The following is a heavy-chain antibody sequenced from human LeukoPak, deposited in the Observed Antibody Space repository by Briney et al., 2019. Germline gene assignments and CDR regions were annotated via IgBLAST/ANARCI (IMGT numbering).Heavy chain of an antibody. CDR1: GYSITSYW. Sequence: AESLKISCKASGYSITSYWIGWVRQLPGEGLAWMGIIYPGDSDTRYSPSFQGQVTISADKSISTAYLQRSSLKASDPAMYYCARRGGNSYYYYIAVCGKGTTVTV. CDR2: IYPGDSDT. J-gene: IGHJ6*03. CDR3: ARRGGNSYYYYIAV. D-gene: IGHD2-15*01. V-gene: IGHV5-51*01.